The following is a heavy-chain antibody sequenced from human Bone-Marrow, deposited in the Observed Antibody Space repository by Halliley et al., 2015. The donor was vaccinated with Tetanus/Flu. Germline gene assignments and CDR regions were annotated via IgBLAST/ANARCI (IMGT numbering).Heavy chain of an antibody. J-gene: IGHJ4*02. CDR2: IDPSDSQI. Sequence: GLEWMGRIDPSDSQINYNPSFQGHVSISADKSINTASLQWNSLKAADTAMYYCARHMGVVSFDSWGQGTLVTVSS. V-gene: IGHV5-10-1*01. CDR3: ARHMGVVSFDS. D-gene: IGHD3-22*01.